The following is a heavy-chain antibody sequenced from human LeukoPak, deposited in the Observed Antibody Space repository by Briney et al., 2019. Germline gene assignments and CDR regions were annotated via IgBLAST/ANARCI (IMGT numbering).Heavy chain of an antibody. CDR1: GFSLRTRGMC. J-gene: IGHJ3*02. Sequence: SGPTLVNPTPTLTLTCTFSGFSLRTRGMCVSWIRQPPGKALEWLARIDWDDDKYYSTSLKTRLTISKDTSKNQVVLTMTNMDPVDTATYYCARMRPGTDSAFDIWGQGTMVTVSS. CDR3: ARMRPGTDSAFDI. CDR2: IDWDDDK. V-gene: IGHV2-70*11.